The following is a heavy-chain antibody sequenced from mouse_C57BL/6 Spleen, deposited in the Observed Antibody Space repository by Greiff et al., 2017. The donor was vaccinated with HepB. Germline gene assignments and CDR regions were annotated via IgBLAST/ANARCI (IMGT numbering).Heavy chain of an antibody. J-gene: IGHJ2*01. V-gene: IGHV1-47*01. CDR1: GYTFTTYP. Sequence: QVQLQQSGAELVKPGASVKMSCKASGYTFTTYPIEWMKQNHGKSLEWIGNFHPYNDDTKYNEKFKGKATLTVEKSSSTVYLELSRLTSDDSAVYYCAIQGLYDYEEGYYFDYWGQGTTLTVSS. D-gene: IGHD2-4*01. CDR3: AIQGLYDYEEGYYFDY. CDR2: FHPYNDDT.